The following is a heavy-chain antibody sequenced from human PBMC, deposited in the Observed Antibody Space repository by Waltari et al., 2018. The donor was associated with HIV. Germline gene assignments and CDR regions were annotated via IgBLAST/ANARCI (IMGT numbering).Heavy chain of an antibody. CDR3: ASARETMGVDFDS. V-gene: IGHV1-69*02. CDR1: GGAFVSHT. CDR2: AIPMFGKA. D-gene: IGHD3-10*01. J-gene: IGHJ5*01. Sequence: QVQLVQSGAEVTKPGSSVKVSCNASGGAFVSHTFNWVRQAPGQGLEWMGRAIPMFGKANYARKFQGRVTITADKSTTTAYMELNGLRIDDTAVYYCASARETMGVDFDSWGQGTLVTVS.